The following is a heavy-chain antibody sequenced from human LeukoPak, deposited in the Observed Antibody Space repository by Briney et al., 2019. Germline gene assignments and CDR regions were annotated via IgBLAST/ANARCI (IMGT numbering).Heavy chain of an antibody. D-gene: IGHD2-2*01. J-gene: IGHJ5*02. CDR3: ARSGYCSSTSCYFWFAP. V-gene: IGHV4-38-2*01. Sequence: SETLSLTCAVSGYSISSGYYWCCMLQPPGKGLEWIGSIYHSGSTSYNPSLNSRGTISVDTSTNQFSLKLSSLTVAATAVYYCARSGYCSSTSCYFWFAPWGQGTLVTVSS. CDR1: GYSISSGYY. CDR2: IYHSGST.